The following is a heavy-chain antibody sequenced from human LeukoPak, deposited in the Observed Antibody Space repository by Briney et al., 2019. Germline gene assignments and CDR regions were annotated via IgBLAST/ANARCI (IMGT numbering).Heavy chain of an antibody. Sequence: GRSLRLSCAASGFTFSSYAMHWVRQAPGKGLEWVAVISYDGSNKYYADSVKGRFTISRDNSKNTLYLQMNSLRAEDTAVYYCARGRGPGQLVLFDYWGQGTLVTVSS. D-gene: IGHD6-6*01. V-gene: IGHV3-30*01. CDR1: GFTFSSYA. CDR2: ISYDGSNK. J-gene: IGHJ4*02. CDR3: ARGRGPGQLVLFDY.